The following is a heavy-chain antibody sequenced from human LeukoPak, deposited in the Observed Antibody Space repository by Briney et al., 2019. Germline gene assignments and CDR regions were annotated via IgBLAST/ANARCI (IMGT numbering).Heavy chain of an antibody. CDR2: ISAYNGNT. Sequence: ASVKVSCKASGYTFTSYGISWVRQAPGQGLEWMGWISAYNGNTNYAQKLQGRGTMTTDTSTSTAYMELRSLRSDDTAVYYCARDPSEGYYDSSGWPSEYFQHWGQGTLVTVSS. J-gene: IGHJ1*01. D-gene: IGHD3-22*01. V-gene: IGHV1-18*01. CDR3: ARDPSEGYYDSSGWPSEYFQH. CDR1: GYTFTSYG.